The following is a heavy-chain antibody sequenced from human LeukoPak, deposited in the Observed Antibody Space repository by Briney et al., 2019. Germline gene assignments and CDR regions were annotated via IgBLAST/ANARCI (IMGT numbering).Heavy chain of an antibody. V-gene: IGHV3-23*01. J-gene: IGHJ4*02. Sequence: PGGSLRLSCAASRFTFGSSAMSWVRQAPGKGPEWVSTFSCSGPDTYYAYSVKRRVTIFSDNYKHTLYLQMNSLRAEDTAVYYCAKGSLGSWYYFDYWGQGTLVTVSS. CDR3: AKGSLGSWYYFDY. D-gene: IGHD6-13*01. CDR1: RFTFGSSA. CDR2: FSCSGPDT.